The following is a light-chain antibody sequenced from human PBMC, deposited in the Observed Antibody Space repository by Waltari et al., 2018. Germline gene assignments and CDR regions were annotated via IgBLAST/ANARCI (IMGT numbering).Light chain of an antibody. CDR1: QSVYSY. V-gene: IGKV3-11*01. CDR3: QQRSHWPRT. Sequence: EIVLTQSPATLSLSPGERATLSCRASQSVYSYLAWYQQKPGQAPRLLIYDSSNRATGIPARFSGSGSGTDFTLTISSLEPEDFAVYYCQQRSHWPRTFGPGTKVDIK. CDR2: DSS. J-gene: IGKJ3*01.